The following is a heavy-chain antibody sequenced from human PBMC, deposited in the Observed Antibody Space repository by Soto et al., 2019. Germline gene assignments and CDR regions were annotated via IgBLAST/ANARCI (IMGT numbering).Heavy chain of an antibody. CDR1: GFSLSTSGVG. CDR3: AHRPIAVAGKGGFDY. CDR2: IYWDDDK. V-gene: IGHV2-5*02. D-gene: IGHD6-19*01. Sequence: QITLKESGPTLVKPTQTLTLTCTFSGFSLSTSGVGVGWIRQPPGKALEWLALIYWDDDKRYSPSLKSRLTIXXDXSXXQVVLTMTHMDPVDTATYYCAHRPIAVAGKGGFDYWGQGTLVTVSS. J-gene: IGHJ4*02.